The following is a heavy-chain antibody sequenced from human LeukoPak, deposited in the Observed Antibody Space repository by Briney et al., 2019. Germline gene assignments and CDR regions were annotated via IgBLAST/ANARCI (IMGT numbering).Heavy chain of an antibody. D-gene: IGHD2-2*01. CDR3: ARGYCSGTSCFGAFDI. Sequence: GGSLRLSCVVSGITLSNYGMSWVRQAPGKGLEWVANIGQDGTEKNYVDSVKGRFTISRDNAKNSLYLQMSSLRAEDTAVYHCARGYCSGTSCFGAFDIWGQGTMVPVSS. J-gene: IGHJ3*02. V-gene: IGHV3-7*01. CDR1: GITLSNYG. CDR2: IGQDGTEK.